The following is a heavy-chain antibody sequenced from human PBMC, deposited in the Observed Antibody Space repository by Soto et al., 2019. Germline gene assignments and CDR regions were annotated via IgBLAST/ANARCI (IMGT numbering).Heavy chain of an antibody. CDR2: IYYSGST. CDR3: ARAPKQQLLDY. CDR1: GGSISSYY. D-gene: IGHD6-13*01. Sequence: PSETLSLTCTVSGGSISSYYWSWIRQPPGKGLEWIGYIYYSGSTNYNPSLKSRDTISVDTSKNQFSLKLSSVTAADTAVYYCARAPKQQLLDYWGQGTLVTVS. V-gene: IGHV4-59*01. J-gene: IGHJ4*02.